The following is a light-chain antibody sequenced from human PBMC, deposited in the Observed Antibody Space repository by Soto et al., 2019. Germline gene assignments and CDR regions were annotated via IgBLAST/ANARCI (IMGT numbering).Light chain of an antibody. J-gene: IGKJ1*01. Sequence: DIQMTQSPYSVSASVGDRVTITCRTSQSISRYLNWYQQKPGKAPKLLIYAASILQSGVPSRFSGSGSGTDFILTISSLQPEDFATYFCQQSYNAPRTFGQGTKVDIK. V-gene: IGKV1-39*01. CDR3: QQSYNAPRT. CDR2: AAS. CDR1: QSISRY.